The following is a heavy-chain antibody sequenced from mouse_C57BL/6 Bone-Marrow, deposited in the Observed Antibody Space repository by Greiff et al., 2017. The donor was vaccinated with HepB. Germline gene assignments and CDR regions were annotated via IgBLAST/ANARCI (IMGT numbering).Heavy chain of an antibody. CDR3: ASGYYRYAMDY. J-gene: IGHJ4*01. CDR1: GYTFTDYY. CDR2: INPNNGGT. V-gene: IGHV1-26*01. Sequence: VQLQQSGPELVKPGASVKISCKASGYTFTDYYMNWVKQSHGKSLEWIGDINPNNGGTSYNQKFKGKATLTVDKSSSTAYMELRSLTSEDSAVYYCASGYYRYAMDYWGQGTSVTVSS. D-gene: IGHD2-3*01.